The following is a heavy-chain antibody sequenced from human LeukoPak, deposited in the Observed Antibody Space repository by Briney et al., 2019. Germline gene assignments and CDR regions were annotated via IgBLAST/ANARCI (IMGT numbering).Heavy chain of an antibody. CDR2: INHNGNVN. CDR1: GFTFSSYW. Sequence: GGSLRLSCAASGFTFSSYWMNWARQAPGKGLEWVASINHNGNVNYYVDSVKGRFTISRDNAKNSLYLQMSNLRAEDTAVYYCARLASSSTSSYGMDVWGQGTTVTVSS. D-gene: IGHD2-2*01. CDR3: ARLASSSTSSYGMDV. V-gene: IGHV3-7*01. J-gene: IGHJ6*02.